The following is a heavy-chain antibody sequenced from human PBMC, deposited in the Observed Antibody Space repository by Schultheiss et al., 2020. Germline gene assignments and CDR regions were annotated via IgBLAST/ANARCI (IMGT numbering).Heavy chain of an antibody. D-gene: IGHD2-21*01. CDR3: AGAAYGYYYYAVDV. CDR1: GFTLSTYA. J-gene: IGHJ6*02. V-gene: IGHV3-30*04. Sequence: GGSLRLSCAASGFTLSTYAMHWVRQAPGKGLEWVSVISYDGSHKYYADSVKGRFTISRDDSKNTLYLQMNSLRVEDTAVYYCAGAAYGYYYYAVDVWGQGTTVTVSS. CDR2: ISYDGSHK.